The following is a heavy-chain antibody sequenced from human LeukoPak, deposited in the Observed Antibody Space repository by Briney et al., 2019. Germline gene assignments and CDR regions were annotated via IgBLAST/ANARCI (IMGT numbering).Heavy chain of an antibody. CDR2: IYSGGGT. J-gene: IGHJ4*02. Sequence: PGGSLRPSCAASGFTVTSSYMNWVRQAPGKGLEWVSLIYSGGGTYYSDSVKGRFTISRDNSKNTLYLQMNSLRAEDTAVYYCARNYYDSSAYYYIDTCGQGDLGTVSS. V-gene: IGHV3-66*01. D-gene: IGHD3-22*01. CDR3: ARNYYDSSAYYYIDT. CDR1: GFTVTSSY.